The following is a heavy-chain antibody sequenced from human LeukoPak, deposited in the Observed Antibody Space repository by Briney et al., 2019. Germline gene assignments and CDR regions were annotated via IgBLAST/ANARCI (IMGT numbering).Heavy chain of an antibody. CDR3: ARQMVWGVQYYFDY. J-gene: IGHJ4*02. CDR1: GVSISSTTYY. V-gene: IGHV4-39*01. CDR2: IFRSGTA. D-gene: IGHD3-10*01. Sequence: PAETLSLTCTVSGVSISSTTYYWGWIRQPPGKGLEFIGIIFRSGTAYYNPSLRSRVAISVDTSTNKFSLGLSSVTAADTAVYYCARQMVWGVQYYFDYWGQGTLVTVSS.